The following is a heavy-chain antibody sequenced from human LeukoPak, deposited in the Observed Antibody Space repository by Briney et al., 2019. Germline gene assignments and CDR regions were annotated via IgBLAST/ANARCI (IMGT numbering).Heavy chain of an antibody. Sequence: PSQTLSLTCTVSGGSISSGDYYWSWIRQLPGKGLEWIGYIYYSGSTYYNPSLKSRVTISVDTSKNQFSLKLSSVTAADTAVYYCARWASSLDYFDYWGQGTLVTVSS. CDR3: ARWASSLDYFDY. CDR1: GGSISSGDYY. V-gene: IGHV4-30-4*01. J-gene: IGHJ4*02. CDR2: IYYSGST.